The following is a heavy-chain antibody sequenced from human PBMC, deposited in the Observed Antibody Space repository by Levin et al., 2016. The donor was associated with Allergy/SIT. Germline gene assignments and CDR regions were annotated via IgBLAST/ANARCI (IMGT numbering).Heavy chain of an antibody. J-gene: IGHJ4*02. CDR3: AREGSVVIIENDY. CDR2: INPNSGVT. Sequence: ASVKVSCKTSGYNFIYYYIHWVRQAPGQGPEWMGWINPNSGVTNYAQKFQGRVTMTRDRSTSTAYMEMTSLRFDDTAVYYCAREGSVVIIENDYWGQGTLVTVTS. CDR1: GYNFIYYY. V-gene: IGHV1-2*02. D-gene: IGHD2-21*01.